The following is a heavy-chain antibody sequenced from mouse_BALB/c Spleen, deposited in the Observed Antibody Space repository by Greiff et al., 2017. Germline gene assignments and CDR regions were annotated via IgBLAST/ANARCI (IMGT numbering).Heavy chain of an antibody. J-gene: IGHJ3*01. D-gene: IGHD2-1*01. CDR1: GFTFSSYA. Sequence: EVLLVESGGGLVKPGGSLKLSCAASGFTFSSYAMSWVRQTPEERLEWVASISSGGSTYYPDSVKGRFTISRDNARNILYLQMRSLGSEDTAMYYCARDYYGNPAWFAYWGQGTLVTVSA. CDR3: ARDYYGNPAWFAY. V-gene: IGHV5-6-5*01. CDR2: ISSGGST.